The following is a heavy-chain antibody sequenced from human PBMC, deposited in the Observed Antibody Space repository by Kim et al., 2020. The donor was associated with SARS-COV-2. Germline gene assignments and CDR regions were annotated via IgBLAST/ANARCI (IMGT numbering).Heavy chain of an antibody. J-gene: IGHJ4*02. V-gene: IGHV7-4-1*02. D-gene: IGHD6-13*01. Sequence: ASVKVSCKASGYTFTSYAMNWVRQAPGQGLEWMGWINTNTGNPTYAQGFTGRFVFSLDTSVSTAYLQISSLKAEDTAVYYCARVFPLVWRQQDPSFDYWGQGTLVTVSS. CDR1: GYTFTSYA. CDR2: INTNTGNP. CDR3: ARVFPLVWRQQDPSFDY.